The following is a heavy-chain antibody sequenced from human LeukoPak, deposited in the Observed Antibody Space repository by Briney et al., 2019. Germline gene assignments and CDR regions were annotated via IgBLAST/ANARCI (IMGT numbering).Heavy chain of an antibody. D-gene: IGHD3-16*02. CDR3: ARAGSYDYVWGSYRYFGY. CDR2: ISSSSSYI. V-gene: IGHV3-21*01. CDR1: GFTFSSYS. Sequence: GGSLRLSCAASGFTFSSYSMNWVRQAPGKGLEWVSSISSSSSYIYYADSVKGRFTISRDNAKNSLYLQMNSLRAEDTAVYYCARAGSYDYVWGSYRYFGYWGQGTLVTVSS. J-gene: IGHJ4*02.